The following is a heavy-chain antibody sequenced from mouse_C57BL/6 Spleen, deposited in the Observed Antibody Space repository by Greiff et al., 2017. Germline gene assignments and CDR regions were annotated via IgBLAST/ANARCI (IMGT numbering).Heavy chain of an antibody. J-gene: IGHJ1*03. Sequence: QVQLKQSGAELVMPGASVKLSCKASGYTFTSYWMHWVKQRPGQGLEWIGEIDPSDSYTNYNQKFKGKSTLTVDKSYSPAYMQLSSLTSEDSAVYYCATGTKWYFDVWGTGTTVTVSS. CDR2: IDPSDSYT. CDR1: GYTFTSYW. D-gene: IGHD4-1*01. CDR3: ATGTKWYFDV. V-gene: IGHV1-69*01.